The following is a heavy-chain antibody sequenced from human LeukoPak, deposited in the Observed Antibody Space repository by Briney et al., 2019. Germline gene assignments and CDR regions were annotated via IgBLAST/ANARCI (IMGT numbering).Heavy chain of an antibody. J-gene: IGHJ6*03. D-gene: IGHD2-2*01. CDR2: IYSSGST. CDR3: SRGDCSSTSCYEYYMGL. V-gene: IGHV4-4*07. Sequence: SETLSLTCTVAGGSISSYYWSWIRQPAGQGLEWIGRIYSSGSTNYNPSLKSRVTMSVDTSKNPFSLKLSSVTAADTAVYYCSRGDCSSTSCYEYYMGLWGKGTTVTISS. CDR1: GGSISSYY.